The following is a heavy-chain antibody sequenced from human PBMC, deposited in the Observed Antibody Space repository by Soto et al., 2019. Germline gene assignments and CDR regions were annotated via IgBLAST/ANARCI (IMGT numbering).Heavy chain of an antibody. Sequence: SETLSLTCAVYGGSFNGYHWTWIRQPPGKGLEWIGEITHTGSTNYNPSLKTRVTISVDTSKNQFSLKVRSLTAADTAIYYCARGDRSGWYLDYWGQGNQVTVSS. J-gene: IGHJ4*02. V-gene: IGHV4-34*01. CDR2: ITHTGST. D-gene: IGHD6-25*01. CDR3: ARGDRSGWYLDY. CDR1: GGSFNGYH.